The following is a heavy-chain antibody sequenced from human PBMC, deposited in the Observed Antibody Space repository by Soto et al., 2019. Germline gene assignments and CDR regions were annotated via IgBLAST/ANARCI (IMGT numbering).Heavy chain of an antibody. J-gene: IGHJ4*02. CDR1: GGTISSSSYY. Sequence: QLQLQESGPGLVKPSETLSLICSVSGGTISSSSYYWGWVRQPPGKGLEWIGTIYYNGATQYSPSLKSRVTISVDPSKNQFSLKLTSVTAADTAMYYCAIEVRGLSANDLGGCWGQGALVTVSS. CDR3: AIEVRGLSANDLGGC. D-gene: IGHD5-12*01. CDR2: IYYNGAT. V-gene: IGHV4-39*01.